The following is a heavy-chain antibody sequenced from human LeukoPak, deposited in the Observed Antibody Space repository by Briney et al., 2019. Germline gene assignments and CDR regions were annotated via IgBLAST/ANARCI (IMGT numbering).Heavy chain of an antibody. CDR3: ARDRVDSSLRGAFDI. CDR1: GGSISSYY. D-gene: IGHD6-13*01. CDR2: IYTSGST. Sequence: SETLSLTCTVSGGSISSYYWSWIRQPAGKGLEWIGRIYTSGSTNYNPSLKSRVTMSVDTSKNQFSLKLSSVTAADTAVYYCARDRVDSSLRGAFDIWGQGTMVTVSS. J-gene: IGHJ3*02. V-gene: IGHV4-4*07.